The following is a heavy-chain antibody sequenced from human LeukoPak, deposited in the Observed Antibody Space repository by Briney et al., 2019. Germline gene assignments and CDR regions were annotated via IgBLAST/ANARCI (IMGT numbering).Heavy chain of an antibody. D-gene: IGHD6-13*01. V-gene: IGHV3-7*03. Sequence: GGSLRLSCAASGFTFSSYWMSWVRQAPGKGLEWVANIKQDGSEKYYVDSVKGRFTISRDNSKNTLYLQMNSLRAEDTAVYYCARVSDSFGIAAFDIWGQGTMVTVSS. J-gene: IGHJ3*02. CDR3: ARVSDSFGIAAFDI. CDR1: GFTFSSYW. CDR2: IKQDGSEK.